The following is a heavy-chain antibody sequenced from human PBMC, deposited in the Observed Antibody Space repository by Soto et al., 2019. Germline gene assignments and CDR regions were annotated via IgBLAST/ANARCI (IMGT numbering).Heavy chain of an antibody. V-gene: IGHV4-31*03. CDR2: NYYSGST. CDR3: ARSIDS. CDR1: GGSISSGGYY. Sequence: QVQLQESGPGLVKPSQTLSLTCTVSGGSISSGGYYWNWIRQHPGKGLEWIGYNYYSGSTNYNPSPKSRATISVDTSKNQFSLKLSSVTAANTAVYYCARSIDSWGQGTLVTVSS. J-gene: IGHJ5*01.